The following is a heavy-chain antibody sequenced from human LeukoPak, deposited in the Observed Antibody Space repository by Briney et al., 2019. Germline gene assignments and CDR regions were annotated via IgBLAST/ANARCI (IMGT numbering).Heavy chain of an antibody. CDR2: ISYDGSNK. Sequence: GGSLRLSCAASGFTFSSYGMHWVRQAPGKGLEWVAVISYDGSNKYYADSVKGRFTISRDNSKNTLYLQMNSLRAEDTAVYYCARHLPYYDFWSGYSSGAFDIWGQGTMVTVSS. D-gene: IGHD3-3*01. V-gene: IGHV3-30*03. CDR3: ARHLPYYDFWSGYSSGAFDI. CDR1: GFTFSSYG. J-gene: IGHJ3*02.